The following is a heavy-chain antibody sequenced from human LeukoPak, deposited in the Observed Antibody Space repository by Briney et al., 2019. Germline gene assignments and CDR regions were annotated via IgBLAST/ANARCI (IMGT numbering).Heavy chain of an antibody. CDR2: ISGSGGST. CDR1: GFTFSSYA. Sequence: GGSPRLSCAASGFTFSSYAMSWVRQAPGKGLEWVSAISGSGGSTYYADSVKGRFTISRDNSKNTLYLQMNSLRAEDTAVYYCAKDLLVDTAMAAFDYWGQGTLVTVSS. D-gene: IGHD5-18*01. CDR3: AKDLLVDTAMAAFDY. J-gene: IGHJ4*02. V-gene: IGHV3-23*01.